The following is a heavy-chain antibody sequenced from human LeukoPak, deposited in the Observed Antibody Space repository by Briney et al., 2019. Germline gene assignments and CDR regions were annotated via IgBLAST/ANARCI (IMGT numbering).Heavy chain of an antibody. J-gene: IGHJ6*03. D-gene: IGHD3-10*01. CDR3: AKVRVSYYYMDV. V-gene: IGHV3-23*01. CDR2: ISGSGGST. CDR1: GFTFSSYG. Sequence: GGSLRLSCAASGFTFSSYGMSWVRQAPGKGLEWVSAISGSGGSTYYADSVKGRFTISRDNSKNTLYLQMNSLRAEDTAVYYCAKVRVSYYYMDVWGKGTTVTVSS.